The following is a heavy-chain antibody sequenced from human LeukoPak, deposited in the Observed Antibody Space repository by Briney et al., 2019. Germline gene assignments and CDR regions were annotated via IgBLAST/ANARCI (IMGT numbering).Heavy chain of an antibody. V-gene: IGHV3-30*03. CDR1: GLTFSDYG. J-gene: IGHJ4*02. Sequence: GRSLRLSCVASGLTFSDYGMHWVREAPGKGLEWVTEISFDGSNKHYVDSVKGRFTISRDNSKNTLYLQMNSLSAEDTAVYYCAAYHVSHSESGYWGQGTLVTVSS. CDR3: AAYHVSHSESGY. D-gene: IGHD1-14*01. CDR2: ISFDGSNK.